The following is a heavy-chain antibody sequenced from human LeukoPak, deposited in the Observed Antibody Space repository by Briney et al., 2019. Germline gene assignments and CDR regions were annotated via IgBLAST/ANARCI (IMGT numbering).Heavy chain of an antibody. V-gene: IGHV5-51*01. J-gene: IGHJ4*02. CDR3: ARGDNSGWYFFDY. D-gene: IGHD6-19*01. CDR1: GYSFTSHW. Sequence: GESLKISCKASGYSFTSHWIGWVRQMPGKRLEWMGIIYPGDSDTRYSPSFQGQVTISADKSISTAYLQWSTLQAPDTAMYYCARGDNSGWYFFDYWGQGTLVTVSS. CDR2: IYPGDSDT.